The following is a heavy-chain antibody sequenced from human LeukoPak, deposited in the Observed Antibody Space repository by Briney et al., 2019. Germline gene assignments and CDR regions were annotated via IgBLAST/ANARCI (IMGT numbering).Heavy chain of an antibody. Sequence: SVKVSCKASGGTFSSYAISWVRQAPGQGLEWMGGIIPIFGTANYAQKFQGRVTITADESTSTAYMELSSLRSEDTPVYYCARGGRSGWSLLLDYWGQGTLVTVSS. D-gene: IGHD6-19*01. CDR2: IIPIFGTA. V-gene: IGHV1-69*01. CDR1: GGTFSSYA. J-gene: IGHJ4*02. CDR3: ARGGRSGWSLLLDY.